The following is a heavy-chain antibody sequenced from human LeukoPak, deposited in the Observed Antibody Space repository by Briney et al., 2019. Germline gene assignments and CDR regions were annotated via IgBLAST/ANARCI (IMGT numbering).Heavy chain of an antibody. D-gene: IGHD5-18*01. CDR2: IYTSGST. V-gene: IGHV4-61*02. CDR3: ARVRYSYAQPYYYYYYYMDV. Sequence: NASETLSLTCTVSGGSISSSSYYWGWIRQPAGKGLEWIGRIYTSGSTNYNPSLKSRVTMSVDTSKNQFSLKLSSVTATDTAVYYCARVRYSYAQPYYYYYYYMDVWGKGTTVTVSS. CDR1: GGSISSSSYY. J-gene: IGHJ6*03.